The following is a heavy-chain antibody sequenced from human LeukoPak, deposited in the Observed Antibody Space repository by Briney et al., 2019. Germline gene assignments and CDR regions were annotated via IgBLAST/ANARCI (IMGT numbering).Heavy chain of an antibody. CDR2: TYYRSKWYN. J-gene: IGHJ5*02. CDR3: ARVGYCTRTSCYDNWFDP. D-gene: IGHD2-2*01. CDR1: GDSVSSNSAA. Sequence: SQTLSLTCDISGDSVSSNSAAWNWIRQSPSRGLEWLGRTYYRSKWYNDYAVSVKSRITINPDTSKNQFSLQLNSVTPEDTAVYYCARVGYCTRTSCYDNWFDPWGQGTLVTVSS. V-gene: IGHV6-1*01.